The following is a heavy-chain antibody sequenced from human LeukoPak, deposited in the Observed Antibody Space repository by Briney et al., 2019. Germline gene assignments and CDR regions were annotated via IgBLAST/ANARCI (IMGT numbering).Heavy chain of an antibody. D-gene: IGHD3-10*01. J-gene: IGHJ4*02. CDR1: GYTFTIYD. CDR2: MNPNSGNT. CDR3: ARRRSGSYERWDY. Sequence: ASVTVSFKASGYTFTIYDINWVRQATGQGGERMGWMNPNSGNTGYAQKFQGRVTITSNTSISTAYMELNSLRSEDTAMYYCARRRSGSYERWDYGGQGTLVTVSA. V-gene: IGHV1-8*02.